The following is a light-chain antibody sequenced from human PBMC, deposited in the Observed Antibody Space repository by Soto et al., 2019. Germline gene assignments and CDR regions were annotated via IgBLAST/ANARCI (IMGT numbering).Light chain of an antibody. V-gene: IGKV1-5*03. J-gene: IGKJ1*01. Sequence: DIQMTQSPSTLSASVGDRVKITCRASQTISSWLAWYQQTQGKAPKILIYKASTLKSGVPSRFRGSGSGTEFTLTISSLQPDDFSTYYCQHYNSYSEAFGQGTKVDI. CDR3: QHYNSYSEA. CDR2: KAS. CDR1: QTISSW.